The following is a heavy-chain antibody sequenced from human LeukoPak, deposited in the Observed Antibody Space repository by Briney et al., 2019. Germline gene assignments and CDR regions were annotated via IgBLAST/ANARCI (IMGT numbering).Heavy chain of an antibody. D-gene: IGHD3-10*01. V-gene: IGHV3-23*01. CDR1: GFTFDDYA. J-gene: IGHJ4*02. Sequence: PGGSLRLSCAASGFTFDDYAMSWVRQAPGKGREWVSAISGSGASTYYADSVKGRFTISRDNSKNTLYLQMNSLRAEDTAVYYCAKVVVRGLIIAAEYYFDYWGQGTLVTVSS. CDR2: ISGSGAST. CDR3: AKVVVRGLIIAAEYYFDY.